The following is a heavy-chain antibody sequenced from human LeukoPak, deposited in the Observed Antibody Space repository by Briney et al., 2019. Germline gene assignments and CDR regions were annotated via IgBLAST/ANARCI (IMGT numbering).Heavy chain of an antibody. CDR1: GYTFTSYG. CDR3: ARVITGAYCGGDCYTVDY. J-gene: IGHJ4*02. V-gene: IGHV1-18*01. D-gene: IGHD2-21*01. CDR2: ISAYNGNT. Sequence: ASVKVSCKASGYTFTSYGVSWVRQAPGQGLEWMGWISAYNGNTNYAQKLQGRVTMTTDTSTSTAYMELRSLRSDDTAVYYCARVITGAYCGGDCYTVDYRGQGTLVTVSS.